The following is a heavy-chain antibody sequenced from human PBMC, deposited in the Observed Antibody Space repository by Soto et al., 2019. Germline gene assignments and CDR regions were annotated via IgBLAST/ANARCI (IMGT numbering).Heavy chain of an antibody. CDR3: VRGTPCSETWFHP. Sequence: SVKDSCQASGNTFTKYVGTWGRQTPGKGLEWMGWISPYTDDTSYAQKFQGRVTMTLDTSTRTANLAISKLTSDDKPDYYCVRGTPCSETWFHPWGQGTMVTVSS. CDR1: GNTFTKYV. J-gene: IGHJ5*02. CDR2: ISPYTDDT. D-gene: IGHD3-10*02. V-gene: IGHV1-18*01.